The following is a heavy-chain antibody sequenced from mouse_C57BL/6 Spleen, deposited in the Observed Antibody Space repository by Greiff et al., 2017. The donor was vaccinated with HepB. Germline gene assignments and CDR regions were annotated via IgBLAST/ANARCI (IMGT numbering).Heavy chain of an antibody. CDR1: GFTFSSYA. CDR2: ISDGGSYT. Sequence: EVQLQESGGGLVKPGGSLKLSCAASGFTFSSYAMSWVRQTPEKRLEWVATISDGGSYTYYPDNVKGRFTISRDNTKNNLYLQMSQLKSEDTAMYYCARDDYYGSSSYWYFDVWGTGTTVTVSS. D-gene: IGHD1-1*01. J-gene: IGHJ1*03. CDR3: ARDDYYGSSSYWYFDV. V-gene: IGHV5-4*01.